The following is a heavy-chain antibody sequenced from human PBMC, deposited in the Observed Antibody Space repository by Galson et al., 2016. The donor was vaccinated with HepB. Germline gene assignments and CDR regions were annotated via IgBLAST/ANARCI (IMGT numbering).Heavy chain of an antibody. Sequence: SLRLSCAASGITFSSYSMNWVRQAPGKGLEWVSSISSSSSYIFYADSVQGRFTISRDNAKNSLYLQMNSLRADDTGVYYCAAPITMNTSGDYWGQGTLVSVSS. CDR1: GITFSSYS. J-gene: IGHJ4*02. CDR3: AAPITMNTSGDY. D-gene: IGHD3-22*01. V-gene: IGHV3-21*01. CDR2: ISSSSSYI.